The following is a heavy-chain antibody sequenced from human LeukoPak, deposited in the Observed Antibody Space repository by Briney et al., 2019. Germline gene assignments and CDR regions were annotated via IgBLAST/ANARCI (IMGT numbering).Heavy chain of an antibody. CDR1: GGSFSGYY. CDR3: ARIYCSGGSCYSREAYYYMDV. J-gene: IGHJ6*03. Sequence: SETLSLTCAVYGGSFSGYYWSWIRQPPGKGLEWIGEINHSGSTNYNPSLKSRVTISVDTSKNQFSLKLSSVTAADTAVYYCARIYCSGGSCYSREAYYYMDVWGKGTTVTVSS. D-gene: IGHD2-15*01. CDR2: INHSGST. V-gene: IGHV4-34*01.